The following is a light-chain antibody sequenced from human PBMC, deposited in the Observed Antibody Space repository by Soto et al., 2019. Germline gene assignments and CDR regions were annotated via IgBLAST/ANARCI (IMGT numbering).Light chain of an antibody. CDR1: SSDVGGYKY. Sequence: QSVLTQPASVPGSPGQSITISCTGTSSDVGGYKYVSWYQQHPGKAPKLMIYEVSNRPSGVSNRFSGSKSGDMASLTISGLQAEDEADYYCSSYTSSSPCVFGTGTKVTVL. CDR2: EVS. V-gene: IGLV2-14*01. CDR3: SSYTSSSPCV. J-gene: IGLJ1*01.